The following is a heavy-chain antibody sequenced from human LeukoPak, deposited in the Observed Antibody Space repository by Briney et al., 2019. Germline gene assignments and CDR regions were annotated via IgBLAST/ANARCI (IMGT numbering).Heavy chain of an antibody. CDR1: GFTFDDYG. CDR3: ARALYYDFWSGSPDDAFDI. CDR2: INWNGGST. Sequence: GGSLRLSCAASGFTFDDYGMSWVRQAPGKGLEWVSGINWNGGSTGYADSVKGRFTISRDNAKNSLYLQMNSLRAEDTALYHCARALYYDFWSGSPDDAFDIWGQGTMVTISS. D-gene: IGHD3-3*01. J-gene: IGHJ3*02. V-gene: IGHV3-20*01.